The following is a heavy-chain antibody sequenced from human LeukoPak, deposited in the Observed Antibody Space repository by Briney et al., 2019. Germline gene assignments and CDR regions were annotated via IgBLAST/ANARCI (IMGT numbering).Heavy chain of an antibody. V-gene: IGHV3-21*01. CDR3: ARARLGLPLDY. D-gene: IGHD7-27*01. Sequence: GGSLRLSCAASGFTFSSYSMNWVRQAPGKGLEWVSSISSSSSYIYYADSVKGRFTISRDNAKNSLYLQMSSLGAEDTAVYYCARARLGLPLDYWGQGTLVTVSS. CDR2: ISSSSSYI. CDR1: GFTFSSYS. J-gene: IGHJ4*02.